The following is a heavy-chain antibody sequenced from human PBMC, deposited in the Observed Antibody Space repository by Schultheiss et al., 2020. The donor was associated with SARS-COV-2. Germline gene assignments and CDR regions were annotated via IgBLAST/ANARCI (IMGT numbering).Heavy chain of an antibody. J-gene: IGHJ4*02. CDR3: TTAAGSGGSTDY. CDR2: IKSKTDGGTT. Sequence: GGSLRLSCTASGFTFGDYAMSWFRQAPGKGLEWVGRIKSKTDGGTTDYAAPVKGRFTISRDDSKNTLYLQMNSLKTEDTAVYYCTTAAGSGGSTDYWGQGTLVTVSS. V-gene: IGHV3-15*01. CDR1: GFTFGDYA. D-gene: IGHD2-15*01.